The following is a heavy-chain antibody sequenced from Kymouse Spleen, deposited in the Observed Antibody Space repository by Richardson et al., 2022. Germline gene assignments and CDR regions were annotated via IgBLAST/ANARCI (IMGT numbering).Heavy chain of an antibody. V-gene: IGHV4-34*01. CDR1: GGSFSGYY. J-gene: IGHJ6*02. D-gene: IGHD6-6*01. CDR3: ARGGAARPYYYYYGMDV. CDR2: INHSGST. Sequence: QVQLQQWGAGLLKPSETLSLTCAVYGGSFSGYYWSWIRQPPGKGLEWIGEINHSGSTNYNPSLKSRVTISVDTSKNQFSLKLSSVTAADTAVYYCARGGAARPYYYYYGMDVWGQGTTVTVSS.